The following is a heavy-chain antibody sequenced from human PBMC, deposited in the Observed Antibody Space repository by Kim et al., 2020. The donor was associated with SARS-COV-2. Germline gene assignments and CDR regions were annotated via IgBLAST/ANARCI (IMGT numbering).Heavy chain of an antibody. CDR2: T. Sequence: TSYAQKFQGRVTMTRDTSTSTVYMELSSLRSEDTAVYYCARAVGRVISVYWGQGTLVTVSS. J-gene: IGHJ4*02. D-gene: IGHD3-22*01. CDR3: ARAVGRVISVY. V-gene: IGHV1-46*01.